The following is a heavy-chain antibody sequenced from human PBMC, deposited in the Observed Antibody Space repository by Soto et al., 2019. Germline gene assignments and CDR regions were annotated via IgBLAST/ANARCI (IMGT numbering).Heavy chain of an antibody. V-gene: IGHV1-8*01. Sequence: ASVKVSCKASGYAFTSYDINWVRQATGQGLEWMGWMNPNSGNTGYAQKFQGRVTMTRNTSISTAYMELSSLRSEDTAVYYCARVGRAPGAFDIWGQGTMVTVSS. CDR3: ARVGRAPGAFDI. CDR2: MNPNSGNT. CDR1: GYAFTSYD. J-gene: IGHJ3*02.